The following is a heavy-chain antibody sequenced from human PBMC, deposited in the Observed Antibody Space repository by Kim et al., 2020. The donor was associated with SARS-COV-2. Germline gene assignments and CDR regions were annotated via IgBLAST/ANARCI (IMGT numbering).Heavy chain of an antibody. J-gene: IGHJ2*01. Sequence: SETLSLTCTVSGGSISSGGYYWSWIRQHPGKGLEWIGYIYYSGSTYYNPSLKSRVTISVDTSKNQFSLKLSSVTAADTAVYYCARVRGAYGGKSEYFDLWGRGTLVTVSS. D-gene: IGHD4-17*01. CDR3: ARVRGAYGGKSEYFDL. CDR1: GGSISSGGYY. V-gene: IGHV4-31*03. CDR2: IYYSGST.